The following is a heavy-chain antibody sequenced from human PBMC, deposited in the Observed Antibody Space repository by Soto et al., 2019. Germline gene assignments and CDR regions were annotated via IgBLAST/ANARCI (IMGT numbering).Heavy chain of an antibody. V-gene: IGHV1-58*01. CDR2: IVVGSGNT. D-gene: IGHD3-22*01. CDR3: AADRLGYYDSSGPTGMDV. CDR1: GFTFTSSA. J-gene: IGHJ6*02. Sequence: ASVKVSCKASGFTFTSSAVQWVQQARGQRLEWIGWIVVGSGNTNYAQKFQERVTITRDMSTSTAYMELSSLRSEDTAVYYCAADRLGYYDSSGPTGMDVWGQGTTVTVSS.